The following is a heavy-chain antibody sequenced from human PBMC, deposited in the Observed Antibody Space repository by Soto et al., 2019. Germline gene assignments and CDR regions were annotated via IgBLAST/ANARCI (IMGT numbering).Heavy chain of an antibody. CDR2: ISSSSSST. CDR3: ARDPPHYCSGGSCYSPQAFDI. D-gene: IGHD2-15*01. J-gene: IGHJ3*02. Sequence: GGSLRLSCAASGFTFSSYAMSWVRQAPGKGLEWVSSISSSSSSTYYADSVKGRFTISRDNAKNTLYLQMNSLRAEDTAVYYCARDPPHYCSGGSCYSPQAFDIWGQGTMVTVSS. V-gene: IGHV3-48*01. CDR1: GFTFSSYA.